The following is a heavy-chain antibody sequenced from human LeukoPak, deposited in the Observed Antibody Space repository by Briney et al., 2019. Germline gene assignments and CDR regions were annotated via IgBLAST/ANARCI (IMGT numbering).Heavy chain of an antibody. CDR3: ARLDGSGRDY. Sequence: GASVKVSWKASGYIFTSYHLHWVRQGPRQGLEWMGIINPSGGGTTYAQKFQGRVTMTRDTSTSTAYMELSSLRSEDTAVYYCARLDGSGRDYWGQGTLVTVSS. J-gene: IGHJ4*02. CDR1: GYIFTSYH. CDR2: INPSGGGT. D-gene: IGHD6-19*01. V-gene: IGHV1-46*01.